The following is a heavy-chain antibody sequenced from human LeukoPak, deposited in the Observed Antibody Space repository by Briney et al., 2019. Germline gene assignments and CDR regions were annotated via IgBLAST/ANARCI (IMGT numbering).Heavy chain of an antibody. CDR2: MNPDSGNT. CDR3: LRGLRDY. Sequence: ASVKVSCKASGYPFTIYDINWVRQAPGQGLEWLGWMNPDSGNTGYAQKFQDRLTMTRNASINTAYMELRSLRSDDTAVYYCLRGLRDYWGQGTPVTVSS. J-gene: IGHJ4*02. CDR1: GYPFTIYD. V-gene: IGHV1-8*01.